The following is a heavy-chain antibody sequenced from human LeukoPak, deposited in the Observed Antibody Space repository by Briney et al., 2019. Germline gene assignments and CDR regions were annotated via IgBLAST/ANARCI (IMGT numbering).Heavy chain of an antibody. CDR3: ARDTIDSSSWFNWFDP. CDR1: GYTFTSYD. Sequence: SVKVSCKASGYTFTSYDINWVRQATGQGLEWMGGIIPIFGTANYAQKFQGRVTITTDESTSTAYMELSSLRSEDTAVYYCARDTIDSSSWFNWFDPWGQGTLVTVSS. J-gene: IGHJ5*02. CDR2: IIPIFGTA. D-gene: IGHD6-13*01. V-gene: IGHV1-69*05.